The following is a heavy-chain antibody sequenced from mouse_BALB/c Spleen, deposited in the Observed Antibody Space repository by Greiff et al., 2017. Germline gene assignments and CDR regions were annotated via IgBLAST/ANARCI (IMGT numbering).Heavy chain of an antibody. V-gene: IGHV5-6-3*01. CDR2: INSNGGST. CDR3: ARVGSSYVDY. Sequence: EVQVVESGGGLVQPGGSLKLSCAASGFTFSSYGMSWVRQTPDKRLELVATINSNGGSTYYPDSVKGRFTISRDNAKNTLYLQMSSLKSEDTAMYYCARVGSSYVDYWGQGTTLTVSS. D-gene: IGHD1-1*01. CDR1: GFTFSSYG. J-gene: IGHJ2*01.